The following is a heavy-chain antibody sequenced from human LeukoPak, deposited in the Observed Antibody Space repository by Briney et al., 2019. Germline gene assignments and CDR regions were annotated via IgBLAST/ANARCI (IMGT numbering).Heavy chain of an antibody. CDR1: GGSFSGDY. V-gene: IGHV4-34*01. D-gene: IGHD6-25*01. CDR3: AAQETYSSAGFDY. CDR2: INHSGST. J-gene: IGHJ4*02. Sequence: SETLSLTCAVYGGSFSGDYWSWIRQPPGKGLEWIGEINHSGSTNYNPSLKSRVTISVDTSKNQFSLKLSSVTAADTAVYYCAAQETYSSAGFDYWGQGTLVTVSS.